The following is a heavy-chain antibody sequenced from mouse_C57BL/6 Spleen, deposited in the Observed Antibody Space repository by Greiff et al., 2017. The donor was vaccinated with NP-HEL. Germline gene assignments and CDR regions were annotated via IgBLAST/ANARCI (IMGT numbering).Heavy chain of an antibody. D-gene: IGHD1-1*01. J-gene: IGHJ4*01. V-gene: IGHV1-39*01. CDR2: INPNYGTT. CDR3: AREDYGSSYYAMDY. Sequence: VHVKQSGPELVKPGASVKISCKASGYSFTDYNMNWVKQSNGKSLEWIGVINPNYGTTSYNQKFKGKATLTVDQSSSTAYMQLNSLTSEDSAVYYCAREDYGSSYYAMDYWGQGTSVTVSS. CDR1: GYSFTDYN.